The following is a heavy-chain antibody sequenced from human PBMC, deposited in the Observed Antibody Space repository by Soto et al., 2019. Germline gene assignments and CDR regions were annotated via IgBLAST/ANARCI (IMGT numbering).Heavy chain of an antibody. D-gene: IGHD3-10*01. V-gene: IGHV5-51*01. J-gene: IGHJ5*02. CDR1: GYSFTSYW. Sequence: GESLKISCKGSGYSFTSYWIGWVRQMPGKGLEWMGIIYPGDSDTRYSPSFQGQVTISADKSISTAYLQWSSLKASDTAMYYCARHRGELLWFGEPLGVWFDPWGQGTLVTVSS. CDR2: IYPGDSDT. CDR3: ARHRGELLWFGEPLGVWFDP.